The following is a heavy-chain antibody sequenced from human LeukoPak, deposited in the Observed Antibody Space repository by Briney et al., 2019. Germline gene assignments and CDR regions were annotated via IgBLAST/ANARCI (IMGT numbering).Heavy chain of an antibody. CDR1: GYTFTNYY. Sequence: ASVKVSCKASGYTFTNYYIHWVRQAPGQGLEWMGIINTTGGSASYAQKFQGRVSMTSDTSTSTLYLEMSSLRSEDTAVYYCARDRSGSRWGWFDPWGQGTLVTVSS. J-gene: IGHJ5*02. CDR3: ARDRSGSRWGWFDP. D-gene: IGHD6-13*01. CDR2: INTTGGSA. V-gene: IGHV1-46*01.